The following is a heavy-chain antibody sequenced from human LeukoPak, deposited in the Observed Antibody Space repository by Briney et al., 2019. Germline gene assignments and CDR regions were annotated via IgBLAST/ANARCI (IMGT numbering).Heavy chain of an antibody. Sequence: PGGSLRLACAASGFPFTNNWMSWVRQAPGKGLEWVANIKSDGTEKYYVESVGGLFTISRDNARDTVSLQMASLRDEGTAVYYCVRALGSPTADHWGQGTLVTVSS. CDR3: VRALGSPTADH. J-gene: IGHJ4*02. CDR2: IKSDGTEK. CDR1: GFPFTNNW. V-gene: IGHV3-7*01. D-gene: IGHD3-16*01.